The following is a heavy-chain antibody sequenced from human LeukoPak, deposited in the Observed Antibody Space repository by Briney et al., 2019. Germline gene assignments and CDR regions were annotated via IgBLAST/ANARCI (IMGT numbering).Heavy chain of an antibody. CDR1: GFTFSSYA. Sequence: GGSLRLSCAASGFTFSSYAMHWVRQAPGKGLEWVAVISYDGSNKYYADSVKGRFTISRDNSKNTLYLQMNSLRAEDTAVYYCARGAGTRREDYFDYWGQGTLVTVSS. CDR3: ARGAGTRREDYFDY. J-gene: IGHJ4*02. CDR2: ISYDGSNK. V-gene: IGHV3-30-3*01. D-gene: IGHD6-13*01.